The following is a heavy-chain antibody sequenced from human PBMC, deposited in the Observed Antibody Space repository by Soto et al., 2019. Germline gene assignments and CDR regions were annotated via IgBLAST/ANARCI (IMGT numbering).Heavy chain of an antibody. CDR2: ISSSSSYI. CDR3: ARDPAMVRGTDYGMDV. V-gene: IGHV3-21*01. J-gene: IGHJ6*02. CDR1: GFTFSSYS. Sequence: KAGGSLRLSCAASGFTFSSYSMNWVRQAPGKGLEWVSSISSSSSYIYYADSVKGRFTISRDNAKNSLYLQMNSLRAEDTAVYYCARDPAMVRGTDYGMDVWGQGTTVTVSS. D-gene: IGHD3-10*01.